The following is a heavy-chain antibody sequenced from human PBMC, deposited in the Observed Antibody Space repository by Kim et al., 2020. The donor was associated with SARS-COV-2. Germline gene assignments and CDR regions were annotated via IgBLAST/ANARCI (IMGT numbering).Heavy chain of an antibody. V-gene: IGHV3-74*01. D-gene: IGHD6-25*01. Sequence: GSSTTDADSVKGRFTNSRDNAKNTLYLQMNSLRPEDTAVYYCARVDSSGYWGQGTLVTVSS. J-gene: IGHJ4*02. CDR3: ARVDSSGY. CDR2: GSST.